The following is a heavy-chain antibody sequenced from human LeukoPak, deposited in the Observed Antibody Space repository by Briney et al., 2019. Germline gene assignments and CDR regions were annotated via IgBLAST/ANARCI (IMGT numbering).Heavy chain of an antibody. D-gene: IGHD3-10*01. CDR2: ISYDGSNK. Sequence: GGSLRLSCAASGFTFSSYAMHWVRQAPGKGLEWVAVISYDGSNKYYADSVKGRFTISRDNSKNTLYLQMNSLRAEDTAVYYCAKPLWFGEGGFDYWGQGTLVTVSS. J-gene: IGHJ4*02. CDR1: GFTFSSYA. V-gene: IGHV3-30-3*02. CDR3: AKPLWFGEGGFDY.